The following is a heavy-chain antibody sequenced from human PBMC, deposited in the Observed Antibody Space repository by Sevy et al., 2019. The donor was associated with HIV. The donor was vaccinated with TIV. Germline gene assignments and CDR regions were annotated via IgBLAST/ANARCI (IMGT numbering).Heavy chain of an antibody. D-gene: IGHD6-13*01. CDR3: ARCVTFSWQQLGHYYYYGMDV. V-gene: IGHV1-69*13. Sequence: ASVKVSCKASGGTFSSYAISWVRQAPGQGLEWMGGIIPIFGTANYAQKFQGRVTITADESTSTAYMELSSLRSEDTAVYYCARCVTFSWQQLGHYYYYGMDVWGQGTTVTVSS. J-gene: IGHJ6*02. CDR1: GGTFSSYA. CDR2: IIPIFGTA.